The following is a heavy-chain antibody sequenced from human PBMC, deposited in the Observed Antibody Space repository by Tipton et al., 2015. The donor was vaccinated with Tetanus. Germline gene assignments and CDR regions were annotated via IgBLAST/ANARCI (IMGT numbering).Heavy chain of an antibody. CDR3: ARVLPVNRAG. CDR2: ISNSGST. D-gene: IGHD4-17*01. J-gene: IGHJ4*02. Sequence: TLSLTCTVSGGSVRGGSYQWNWIRQTPGKGLEWLAYISNSGSTNSNYSLKSRISISRDTSKNQFSLRLTSVTAADTAVYYCARVLPVNRAGWGQGTLVTVSS. CDR1: GGSVRGGSYQ. V-gene: IGHV4-61*01.